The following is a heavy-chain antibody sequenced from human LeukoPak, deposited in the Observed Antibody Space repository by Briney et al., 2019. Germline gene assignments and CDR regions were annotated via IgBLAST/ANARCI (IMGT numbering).Heavy chain of an antibody. CDR1: GFSLTTSGVG. D-gene: IGHD5-18*01. CDR2: IYWNDDE. J-gene: IGHJ4*02. CDR3: ALLRGYTYGYPAFDS. V-gene: IGHV2-5*01. Sequence: SGPTLVKPTQTLTLTCTFSGFSLTTSGVGVAWIRQPPGKALEWLALIYWNDDERYRPSLKSRFTITKDTSKNQVVLTMINMDPVDTATYYCALLRGYTYGYPAFDSWGQGTLVTVSS.